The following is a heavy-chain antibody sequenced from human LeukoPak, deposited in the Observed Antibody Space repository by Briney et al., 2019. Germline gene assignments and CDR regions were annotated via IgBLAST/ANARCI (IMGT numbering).Heavy chain of an antibody. CDR2: IYYSGST. Sequence: PSETLSLTCTVSGGSISSYYWSWIRQPPGKGLEWIGYIYYSGSTNYNPSLKSRATISVDTSKNQFSLKLSSVTAADTAVYYCARGPDGYYNIYYYYYGMDVWGQGTTVTVSS. V-gene: IGHV4-59*01. D-gene: IGHD3-9*01. CDR3: ARGPDGYYNIYYYYYGMDV. J-gene: IGHJ6*02. CDR1: GGSISSYY.